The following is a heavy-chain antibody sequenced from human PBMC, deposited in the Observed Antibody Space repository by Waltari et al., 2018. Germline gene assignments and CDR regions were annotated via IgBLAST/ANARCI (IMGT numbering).Heavy chain of an antibody. Sequence: EVRLAESGGGPGRPGESPGAAWVPSGVTYCRNNMTWVRPAPGEGRERVSSISSGSTYIYVADSVNCRLTISRDDAKNSLFLQMNSLGDEDAAVYYCGRYWSGWDSWGQGTLVTVSS. CDR2: ISSGSTYI. J-gene: IGHJ4*02. D-gene: IGHD3-3*01. CDR3: GRYWSGWDS. V-gene: IGHV3-21*01. CDR1: GVTYCRNN.